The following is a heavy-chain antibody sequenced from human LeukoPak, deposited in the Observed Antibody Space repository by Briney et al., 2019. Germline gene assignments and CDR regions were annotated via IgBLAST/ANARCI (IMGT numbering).Heavy chain of an antibody. V-gene: IGHV1-46*01. J-gene: IGHJ5*01. D-gene: IGHD2-2*01. CDR3: AKDRHAPGRYCSSTSCFPFDS. Sequence: ASVKVSCKASGYTFTSYYMHWVRQAPGQGLEWMGIINPSGGSTSYAQKFQGRVTMTRDMSTSTVYMELSSLRSEDTAVYYCAKDRHAPGRYCSSTSCFPFDSWGQGTLVTVSS. CDR2: INPSGGST. CDR1: GYTFTSYY.